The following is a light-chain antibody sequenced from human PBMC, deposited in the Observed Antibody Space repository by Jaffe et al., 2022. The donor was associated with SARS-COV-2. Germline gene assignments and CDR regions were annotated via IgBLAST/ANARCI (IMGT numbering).Light chain of an antibody. Sequence: SYVLTQPPSVSVAPGKTARITCGGNNIGSKSVHWYQQKPGQAPVVVIYYDSDRPSGIPERFSGSNSGNTATLTIGRVEAGDEADYYCQVWDSNSDHVVFGGGTKLTVL. CDR1: NIGSKS. CDR3: QVWDSNSDHVV. J-gene: IGLJ2*01. V-gene: IGLV3-21*04. CDR2: YDS.